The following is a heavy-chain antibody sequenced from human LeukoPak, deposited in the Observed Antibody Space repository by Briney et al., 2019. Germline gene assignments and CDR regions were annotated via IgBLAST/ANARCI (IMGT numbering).Heavy chain of an antibody. Sequence: PGGSLRLSCAASGFTFSNYAMSWVRQTPRKGLEWVSCINPNGDNTYYADSVKGRFTISRDNSKNTLYLQMNSLRPEDTAVFYCAKYPHGDYVRDAFDIWGQGTMVTVSS. CDR1: GFTFSNYA. J-gene: IGHJ3*02. D-gene: IGHD4-17*01. V-gene: IGHV3-23*01. CDR3: AKYPHGDYVRDAFDI. CDR2: INPNGDNT.